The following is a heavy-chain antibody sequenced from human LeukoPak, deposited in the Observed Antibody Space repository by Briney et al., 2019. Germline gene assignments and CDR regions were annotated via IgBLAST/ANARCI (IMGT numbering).Heavy chain of an antibody. Sequence: ASVKVSCKASGYTFTSYGISWVRQAPGQGLEWMGWINTNTGNPTYAQGFTGRFVFSLDTSVSTAYLQISSLKAEDTAVYYCASNKGGIGGSYGDWGQGTLVTVSS. CDR2: INTNTGNP. J-gene: IGHJ4*02. CDR1: GYTFTSYG. D-gene: IGHD1-26*01. V-gene: IGHV7-4-1*02. CDR3: ASNKGGIGGSYGD.